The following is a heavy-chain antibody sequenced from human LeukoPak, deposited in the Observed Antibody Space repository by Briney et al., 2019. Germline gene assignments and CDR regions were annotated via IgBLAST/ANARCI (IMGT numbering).Heavy chain of an antibody. CDR1: GFTFSSYS. CDR3: ARDGLLAARPIDY. J-gene: IGHJ4*02. Sequence: GGSLRLSCAASGFTFSSYSMNWVRQAPGKGLEWVSSISSGNSYIYYAESVKGRFTISRDNAKNSLYLQMNSLRAEDTAVFYCARDGLLAARPIDYWGQGTLVTVSS. CDR2: ISSGNSYI. D-gene: IGHD6-6*01. V-gene: IGHV3-21*01.